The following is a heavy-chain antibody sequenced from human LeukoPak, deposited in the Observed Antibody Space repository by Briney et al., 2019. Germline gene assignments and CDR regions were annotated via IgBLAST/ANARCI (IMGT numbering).Heavy chain of an antibody. V-gene: IGHV3-48*01. D-gene: IGHD3-22*01. CDR2: ISSSSSTI. J-gene: IGHJ2*01. CDR1: GFTFSSYS. Sequence: PGGSLRLSCAASGFTFSSYSMNWVRQAPGKGLEWVSYISSSSSTIYYADSVKGRFTISRDNAKNSLYLQMNSLRAEDTAVYYCARDLNYYDSSGYYHYWYFDLWGRGTLVTVSS. CDR3: ARDLNYYDSSGYYHYWYFDL.